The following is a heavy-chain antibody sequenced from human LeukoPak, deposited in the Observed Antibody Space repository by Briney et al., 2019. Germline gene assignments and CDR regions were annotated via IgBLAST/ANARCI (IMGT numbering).Heavy chain of an antibody. CDR1: GGTFSSYA. CDR3: ARDFKMGFGY. CDR2: IIPIFGTA. Sequence: SVKVSCKASGGTFSSYAVSWVRQAPGQGLEWMGGIIPIFGTANYAQKFQGRVTITADKSTSTAYMELSSLRSEDTAVYYCARDFKMGFGYWGQGTLVTVSS. D-gene: IGHD2-8*01. J-gene: IGHJ4*02. V-gene: IGHV1-69*06.